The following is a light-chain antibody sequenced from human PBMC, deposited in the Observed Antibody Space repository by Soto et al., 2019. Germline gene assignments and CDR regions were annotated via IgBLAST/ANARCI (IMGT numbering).Light chain of an antibody. J-gene: IGKJ2*01. Sequence: EVVLTQSPGTLPLSPGERATLSCRASQSVTNNYLAWYQQRPGQAPRLLIFGSSDRATGIPDRFSGSGSGTDFTLTISRLEPEDFAVYYCHQYGSSPPYTFGQGTKLVIK. CDR2: GSS. V-gene: IGKV3-20*01. CDR1: QSVTNNY. CDR3: HQYGSSPPYT.